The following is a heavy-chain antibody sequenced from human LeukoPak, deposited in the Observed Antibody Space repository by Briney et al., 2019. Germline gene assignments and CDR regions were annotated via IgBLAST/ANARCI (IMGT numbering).Heavy chain of an antibody. CDR1: GFTFSSYA. V-gene: IGHV3-21*01. D-gene: IGHD3-10*01. J-gene: IGHJ4*02. CDR2: ITNSGYST. CDR3: ARDTVQRGRSHMVRGVYYFDY. Sequence: PGGSLRLSCAASGFTFSSYAMSWVRQSPGKGLEWVSAITNSGYSTYYADSVKGRFTISRDNAKNSLYLQMNSLRAEDTAVYYCARDTVQRGRSHMVRGVYYFDYWGQGTLVTVSS.